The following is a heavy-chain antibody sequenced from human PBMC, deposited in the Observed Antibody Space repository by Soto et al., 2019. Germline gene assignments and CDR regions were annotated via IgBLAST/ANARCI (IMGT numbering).Heavy chain of an antibody. J-gene: IGHJ4*02. Sequence: GGSLRLSCAASGFSFITYGIQWVRQAPGKGLEWVAEIWYDGSNDFYSDSVKGRFTISRDNAKNTLFLQMNSLRAEDTAMYYCGRGYNYADYWGQGTQVTVSS. CDR3: GRGYNYADY. D-gene: IGHD5-18*01. CDR1: GFSFITYG. CDR2: IWYDGSND. V-gene: IGHV3-33*01.